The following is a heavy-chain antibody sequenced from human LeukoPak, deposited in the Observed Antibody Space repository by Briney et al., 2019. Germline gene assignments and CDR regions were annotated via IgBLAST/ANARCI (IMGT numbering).Heavy chain of an antibody. CDR2: IRYDGSNK. J-gene: IGHJ4*02. D-gene: IGHD3-16*01. CDR3: AKELNMITFAPFDY. Sequence: GGSLRLSCAASGFTFSSYGMHWVRQAPGKGLEWVAFIRYDGSNKYYGDSVKGRFTTSRDNSNKPLYLQMNSLRAEDTAVYYCAKELNMITFAPFDYWLRGTLATVSS. CDR1: GFTFSSYG. V-gene: IGHV3-30*02.